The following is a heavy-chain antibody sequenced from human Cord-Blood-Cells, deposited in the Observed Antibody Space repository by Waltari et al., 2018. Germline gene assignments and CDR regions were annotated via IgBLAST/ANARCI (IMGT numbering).Heavy chain of an antibody. Sequence: QVQLQESGPGLVKPSETLSLTCTVSGGSISSYYWSWIRQPPGKGLEWIGYIYYSGSTNSNPSLKSRVTISVDTSKNQFSLKLSSVTAADTAVYYCARLAAGYSGYDFDYWGQGTLVTVSS. J-gene: IGHJ4*02. CDR2: IYYSGST. D-gene: IGHD5-12*01. CDR1: GGSISSYY. CDR3: ARLAAGYSGYDFDY. V-gene: IGHV4-59*01.